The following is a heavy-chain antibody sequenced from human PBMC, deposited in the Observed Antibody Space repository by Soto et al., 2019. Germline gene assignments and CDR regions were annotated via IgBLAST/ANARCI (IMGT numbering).Heavy chain of an antibody. Sequence: EVQLVESGGGLVQPGGSLRLSCAASGFTFRLYSMSWVRQAPGKGLEWVSYISRSSTGIHYADSVKGRFTISRDDVTNSMHLQMNSLRDGDTAVYYCAMAVTWGLDVWGQGTTVSISS. D-gene: IGHD3-10*01. CDR1: GFTFRLYS. CDR3: AMAVTWGLDV. CDR2: ISRSSTGI. J-gene: IGHJ6*01. V-gene: IGHV3-48*02.